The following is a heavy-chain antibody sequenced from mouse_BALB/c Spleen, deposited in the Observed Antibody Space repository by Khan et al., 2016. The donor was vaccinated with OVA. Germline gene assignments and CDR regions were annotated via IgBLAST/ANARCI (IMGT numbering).Heavy chain of an antibody. CDR1: GYTLTSYT. J-gene: IGHJ2*01. CDR2: INPSSGYT. CDR3: ARTHER. V-gene: IGHV1-4*01. Sequence: VELVESGAELARPGASVKMSCKASGYTLTSYTMHWVKQRPGQGLEWIGYINPSSGYTKYNQKFKDKATLTADKSSSTAYMQLSSLTSEDSAVYYCARTHERWGQGTTLTVSS.